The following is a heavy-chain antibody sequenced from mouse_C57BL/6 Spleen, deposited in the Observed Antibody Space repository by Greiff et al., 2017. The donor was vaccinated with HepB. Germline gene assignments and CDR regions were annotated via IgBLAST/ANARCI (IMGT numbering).Heavy chain of an antibody. D-gene: IGHD1-1*01. CDR2: ISYDGSN. J-gene: IGHJ4*01. V-gene: IGHV3-6*01. CDR1: GYSITSGYY. Sequence: EVQLQESGPGLVKPSQSLSLTCSVTGYSITSGYYWNWIRQFPGNKLEWMGYISYDGSNNYNPSLKNRISITRDTSKNQFFLKLNSVTTEDTATYYRARSPITTVVARDAMDYWGQGTSVTVSS. CDR3: ARSPITTVVARDAMDY.